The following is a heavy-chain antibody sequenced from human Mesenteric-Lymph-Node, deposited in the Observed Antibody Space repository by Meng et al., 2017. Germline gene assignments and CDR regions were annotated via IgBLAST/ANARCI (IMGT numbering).Heavy chain of an antibody. D-gene: IGHD4-17*01. Sequence: LQLQGSGPGLVKPSETLALTCTVSGGYLDNSDYFWDWIRQPPGKGLEWIGSVRYSGTAYYNPSLTSRVTISVDTSKNQFSLNLSSLTAADTAVYYCARHVYGDSYGFWGQGTLVTVSS. J-gene: IGHJ4*02. V-gene: IGHV4-39*01. CDR3: ARHVYGDSYGF. CDR1: GGYLDNSDYF. CDR2: VRYSGTA.